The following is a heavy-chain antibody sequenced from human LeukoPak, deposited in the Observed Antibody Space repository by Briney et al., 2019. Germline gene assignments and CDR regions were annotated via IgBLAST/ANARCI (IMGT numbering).Heavy chain of an antibody. J-gene: IGHJ4*02. CDR1: GFTFSDYA. CDR2: ISGGGDST. CDR3: AKLGCTGTICYANY. V-gene: IGHV3-23*01. D-gene: IGHD2-2*01. Sequence: QPGGSLRLSCAASGFTFSDYAMTWVRQITGKGLECVSVISGGGDSTDYADSMKGRFTISRDNSRNTLYLQMNSLRAEDTALYYCAKLGCTGTICYANYWGQGTLVTVSS.